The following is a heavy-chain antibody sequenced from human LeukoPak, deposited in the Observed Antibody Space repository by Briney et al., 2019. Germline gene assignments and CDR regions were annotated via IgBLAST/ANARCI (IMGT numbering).Heavy chain of an antibody. CDR2: ISGGGGST. CDR3: ARDGQWLVGTPFYGMDV. D-gene: IGHD6-19*01. V-gene: IGHV3-23*01. Sequence: GSLRLSCAASGFTFTSYSMNWVRQAPGKGLEWVSTISGGGGSTYYADSVKGRFTISRDNSKNTLYLQVNSLRAEDTAVYYCARDGQWLVGTPFYGMDVWGQGTTVTVSS. CDR1: GFTFTSYS. J-gene: IGHJ6*02.